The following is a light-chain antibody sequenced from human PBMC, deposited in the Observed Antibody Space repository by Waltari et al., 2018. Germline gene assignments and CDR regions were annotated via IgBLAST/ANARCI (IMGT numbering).Light chain of an antibody. V-gene: IGKV3-11*01. CDR3: QQRGNSPTT. CDR2: DAS. Sequence: EIVLTQSPATVSVSQGERATLPCRARQSVARHLASYQQKPGQAPRLLTYDASNRATGIPARFSGSGSGTDFTLTISGLDADDFAVYFCQQRGNSPTTFGQGTRLEI. CDR1: QSVARH. J-gene: IGKJ5*01.